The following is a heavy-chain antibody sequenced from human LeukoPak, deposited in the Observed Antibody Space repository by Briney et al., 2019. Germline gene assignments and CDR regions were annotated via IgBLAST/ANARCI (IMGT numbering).Heavy chain of an antibody. CDR3: AREGYYYDSSGP. CDR2: INNSGST. J-gene: IGHJ5*02. V-gene: IGHV4-34*01. Sequence: SETLSLTCAVYGLTFSGYYWSWIRQPPGKGLEWIGEINNSGSTNYNPSRKCRVTISVDTSKNQFSLKLISVNAADTAVYYCAREGYYYDSSGPFGQGTLVTVSS. D-gene: IGHD3-22*01. CDR1: GLTFSGYY.